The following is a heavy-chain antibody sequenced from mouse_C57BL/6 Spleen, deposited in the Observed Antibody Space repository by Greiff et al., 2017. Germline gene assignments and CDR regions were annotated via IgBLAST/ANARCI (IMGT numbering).Heavy chain of an antibody. CDR1: GFTFSSYT. CDR3: ARPNYYGRGDYYAMDY. CDR2: ISGGGGNT. J-gene: IGHJ4*01. D-gene: IGHD1-1*01. Sequence: EVHLVESGGGLVKPGGSLKLSCAASGFTFSSYTMSWVRQTPEKRLAWVATISGGGGNTYYPDSVKGRFTISRDNAKNTLYLQMSSLRSEDTALYYCARPNYYGRGDYYAMDYWGQGTSVTVSS. V-gene: IGHV5-9*01.